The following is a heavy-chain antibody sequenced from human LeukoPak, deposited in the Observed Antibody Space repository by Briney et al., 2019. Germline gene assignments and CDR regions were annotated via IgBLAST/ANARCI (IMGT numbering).Heavy chain of an antibody. CDR1: GYTFTSYY. Sequence: SVKVSCKASGYTFTSYYMHWVRHAPGQGLEWMGIINPSGGDTSYAQKFQGRLTMTRDTPTNTVYMELTSLRSEDTAVYYCAREVMDNLRFDYWGQGTLVTVSS. CDR2: INPSGGDT. V-gene: IGHV1-46*01. D-gene: IGHD1-14*01. CDR3: AREVMDNLRFDY. J-gene: IGHJ4*02.